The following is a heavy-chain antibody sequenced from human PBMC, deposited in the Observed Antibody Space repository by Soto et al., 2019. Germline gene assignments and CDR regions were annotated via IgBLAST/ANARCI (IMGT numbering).Heavy chain of an antibody. CDR2: ISYDGSNK. V-gene: IGHV3-30*18. Sequence: GGSLRLSCAASGFTFSSYGMHWVRQAPGKGLEWVAVISYDGSNKYYADSVKGRFTISRDNSKNTLYLQMNSLRAEDTAVYYCAKDRGSYGIDYWGQGTLVTSPQ. CDR3: AKDRGSYGIDY. D-gene: IGHD1-26*01. J-gene: IGHJ4*02. CDR1: GFTFSSYG.